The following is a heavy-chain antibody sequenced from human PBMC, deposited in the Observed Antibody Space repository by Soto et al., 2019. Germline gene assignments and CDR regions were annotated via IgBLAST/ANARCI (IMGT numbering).Heavy chain of an antibody. V-gene: IGHV3-74*01. CDR3: ARDNRQYCSSTSCYESYYYYYGMDV. CDR2: LSGDGSRT. D-gene: IGHD2-2*01. CDR1: GFTFSNYY. J-gene: IGHJ6*02. Sequence: VQLVESGGGLVQPGGSLRLSCAASGFTFSNYYMHWVRQAPGMGLVWVSCLSGDGSRTYYADSVKGRFTISRDNAKNTLYLQMNSLRGEDTAVYYCARDNRQYCSSTSCYESYYYYYGMDVWGQGTTVTVSS.